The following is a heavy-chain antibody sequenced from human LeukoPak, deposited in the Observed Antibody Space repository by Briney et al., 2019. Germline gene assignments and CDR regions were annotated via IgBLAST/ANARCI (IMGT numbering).Heavy chain of an antibody. D-gene: IGHD5-18*01. J-gene: IGHJ4*02. Sequence: PGGSLRLSCAASGFTFDDYVMHWVRQAPGKGLEWVSFISGDGGATYYADSAKGRLTISRDNGRKSLYLQMDSLRTEDTALYYCAKGGYTYGGRLFDYWGQGTLVTVSS. V-gene: IGHV3-43*02. CDR3: AKGGYTYGGRLFDY. CDR2: ISGDGGAT. CDR1: GFTFDDYV.